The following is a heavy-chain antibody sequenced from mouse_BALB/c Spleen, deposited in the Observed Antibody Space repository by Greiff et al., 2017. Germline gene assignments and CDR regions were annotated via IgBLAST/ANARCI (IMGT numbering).Heavy chain of an antibody. CDR3: ARRWLQGVMDY. V-gene: IGHV5-17*02. CDR1: GFTFSSFG. Sequence: EVMLVESGGGLVQPGGSRKLSCAASGFTFSSFGMHWVRQAPEKGLEWVAYISSGSSTIYYADTVKGRFTISRDNPKNTLFLQMTSLRSEDTAMYYCARRWLQGVMDYWGQGTSVTVSS. J-gene: IGHJ4*01. CDR2: ISSGSSTI. D-gene: IGHD2-2*01.